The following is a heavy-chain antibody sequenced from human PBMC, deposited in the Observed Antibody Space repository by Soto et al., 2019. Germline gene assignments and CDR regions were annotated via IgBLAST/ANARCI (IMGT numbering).Heavy chain of an antibody. CDR1: GGSFSGYY. J-gene: IGHJ1*01. V-gene: IGHV4-34*01. CDR3: ARLPYCRGDGCYTEARRWVDS. CDR2: ITQDGNT. Sequence: QVQLQQWGAGLVKPSETLSLTCSVFGGSFSGYYWTWIRQSPGQGLEWIGEITQDGNTNYNPSFKSRLTTSIDTSKKQCSRKLRSVTAADTAVYYCARLPYCRGDGCYTEARRWVDSWGQGTQVTVSA. D-gene: IGHD2-15*01.